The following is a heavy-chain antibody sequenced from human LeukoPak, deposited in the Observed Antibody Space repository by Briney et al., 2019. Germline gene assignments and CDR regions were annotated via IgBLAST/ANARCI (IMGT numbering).Heavy chain of an antibody. CDR1: GGSISSGSYY. V-gene: IGHV4-61*02. Sequence: PSQTLSLTCTVSGGSISSGSYYWNWIRQPAGKGLEWIGRIYTSGSTNYNPSLKSRVPISVDTSKNQFSLKLPSVTPADTAVYFCARWGDLYWYFDLWGRGTLVTVSS. CDR2: IYTSGST. D-gene: IGHD2-21*02. CDR3: ARWGDLYWYFDL. J-gene: IGHJ2*01.